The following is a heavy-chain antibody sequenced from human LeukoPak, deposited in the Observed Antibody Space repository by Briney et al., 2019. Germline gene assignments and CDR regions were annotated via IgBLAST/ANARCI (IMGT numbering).Heavy chain of an antibody. CDR1: GFTFSSYW. Sequence: GGSLRLSCAASGFTFSSYWMSWVRQAPGKGLEWVANIKQDGSEKYYADSVKGRFTISRDNSKNTLYLQMNSLRAEDTAVYYCAKDGYCSGGSCYALYYWGQGTLVAVSS. D-gene: IGHD2-15*01. V-gene: IGHV3-7*01. CDR2: IKQDGSEK. J-gene: IGHJ4*02. CDR3: AKDGYCSGGSCYALYY.